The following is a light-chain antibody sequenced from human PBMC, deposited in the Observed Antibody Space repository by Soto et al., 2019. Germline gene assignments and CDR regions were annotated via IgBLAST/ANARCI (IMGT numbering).Light chain of an antibody. CDR3: LQYNSFRT. Sequence: DVQMTQSPSTLSAFVGDTATITCRASQSIDTWLAWHQQKPGKAPKLLIYKASSLASGVPSRFSGSGSGTEFTLTINSLQPDDFATYYCLQYNSFRTFGQGTKVDIK. CDR1: QSIDTW. CDR2: KAS. J-gene: IGKJ1*01. V-gene: IGKV1-5*03.